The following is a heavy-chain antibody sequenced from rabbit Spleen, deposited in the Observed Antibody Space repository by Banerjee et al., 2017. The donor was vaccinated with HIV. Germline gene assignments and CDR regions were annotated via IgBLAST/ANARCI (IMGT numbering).Heavy chain of an antibody. V-gene: IGHV1S45*01. Sequence: EESGGGLVQPEGTLTLTCKAYGFSLSRDYWICWVRKAPGKGLEWIVCIDIGSSGFTYFASWAKGRFTISKTSSTTVTLQMTSLTAADTATYFCARDTSSSFSSYGMDLWGPGTLVTVS. D-gene: IGHD1-1*01. CDR1: GFSLSRDYW. J-gene: IGHJ6*01. CDR2: IDIGSSGFT. CDR3: ARDTSSSFSSYGMDL.